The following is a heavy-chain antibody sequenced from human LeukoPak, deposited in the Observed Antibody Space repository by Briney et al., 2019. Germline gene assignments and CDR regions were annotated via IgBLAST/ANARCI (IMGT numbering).Heavy chain of an antibody. CDR2: IYYIGST. D-gene: IGHD2-21*02. J-gene: IGHJ4*02. Sequence: SETLSLTCTVSGGSFSSYYWTWIRQPPGKGLQWIGYIYYIGSTCYNPSLKSRVAMSVDTSKNQFSLKLSSVTAADTAVYYCASHKGRATAVDYWGQGTLVTVSS. CDR1: GGSFSSYY. CDR3: ASHKGRATAVDY. V-gene: IGHV4-59*01.